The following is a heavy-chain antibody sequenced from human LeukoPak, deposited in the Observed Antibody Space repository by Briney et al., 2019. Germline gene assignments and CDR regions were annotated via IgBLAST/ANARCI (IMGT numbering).Heavy chain of an antibody. CDR2: IYHSGRT. J-gene: IGHJ4*02. CDR3: TGKYYYDSSGYYYADY. D-gene: IGHD3-22*01. Sequence: PSETLSLTCAVYGGSFSGYYWSWIRQSPGKGLEWIGSIYHSGRTYYNPSLKSRLTISLDTSKNQFSLKLSSVTAADTAVYYCTGKYYYDSSGYYYADYWGQGTLVTVSS. CDR1: GGSFSGYY. V-gene: IGHV4-34*01.